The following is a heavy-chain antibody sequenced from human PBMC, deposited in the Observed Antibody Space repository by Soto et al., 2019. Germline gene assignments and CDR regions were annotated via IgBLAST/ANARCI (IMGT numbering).Heavy chain of an antibody. CDR2: ISSSSSTI. CDR3: ARGSLFDP. CDR1: GFTFSSYS. V-gene: IGHV3-48*01. J-gene: IGHJ5*02. D-gene: IGHD3-10*01. Sequence: GGSLRLSCAASGFTFSSYSMNWVRQAPGKGLEWVSYISSSSSTIYYAASVKGRFTISRDNAKNSLYLQMNSLRAEDTAVYYCARGSLFDPWGQGTLVTVSS.